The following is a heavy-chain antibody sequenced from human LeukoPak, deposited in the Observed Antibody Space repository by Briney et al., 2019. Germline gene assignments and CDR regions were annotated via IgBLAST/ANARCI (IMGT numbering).Heavy chain of an antibody. CDR1: GYTFAGYY. CDR3: ARGPIQLWLPYFDY. V-gene: IGHV1-2*04. CDR2: INPNSGGT. D-gene: IGHD5-18*01. Sequence: ASVKVSCKASGYTFAGYYMHWVRQAPGQGLEWMGWINPNSGGTNYAQKFQGWVTMTRDTSISTAYMELSRLRSDDTAVYYCARGPIQLWLPYFDYWGQGTLVTVSS. J-gene: IGHJ4*02.